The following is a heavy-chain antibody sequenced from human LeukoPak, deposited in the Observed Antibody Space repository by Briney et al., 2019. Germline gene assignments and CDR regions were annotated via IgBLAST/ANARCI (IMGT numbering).Heavy chain of an antibody. D-gene: IGHD4-17*01. J-gene: IGHJ6*04. CDR3: AGSCCPTCGDYAFEFYGMDI. CDR1: GFSFSNYV. CDR2: ISSNGDTT. V-gene: IGHV3-64D*06. Sequence: GGSLRLSCSGSGFSFSNYVLHWVRQAPGKGLEYVSVISSNGDTTYYADSVKGRFTISRDNSKNTMYLQMTNLAPEDTAVYYYAGSCCPTCGDYAFEFYGMDIWGEGTTGTVSS.